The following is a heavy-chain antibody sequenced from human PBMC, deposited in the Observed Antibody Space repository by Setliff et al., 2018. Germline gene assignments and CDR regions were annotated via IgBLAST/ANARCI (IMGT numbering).Heavy chain of an antibody. J-gene: IGHJ6*03. D-gene: IGHD6-6*01. Sequence: ASVKVSCKASGYTFTSYAMHWVRQAPGQRLEWMGWINGGNGNTKYSQKFQGRITITRDTSASTAYMEMSSLRSEDTAVYYCASTEYSSSSSYYYYYMDVWGKGTTVTVSS. CDR2: INGGNGNT. V-gene: IGHV1-3*01. CDR3: ASTEYSSSSSYYYYYMDV. CDR1: GYTFTSYA.